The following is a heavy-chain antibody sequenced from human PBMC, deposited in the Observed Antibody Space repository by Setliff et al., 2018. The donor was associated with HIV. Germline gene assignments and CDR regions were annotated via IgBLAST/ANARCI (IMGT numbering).Heavy chain of an antibody. Sequence: GASVKVSCKASGYTLSNYYMHWVRQAPGQGLEWLGIINPSGESTTYAQRFQGRVTMTTDRSTSTGYMELSSLRSEDTAVYCCARDRGDLSLAYYLYYGMDVGGQGTTVTVSS. CDR1: GYTLSNYY. J-gene: IGHJ6*02. V-gene: IGHV1-46*01. CDR3: ARDRGDLSLAYYLYYGMDV. D-gene: IGHD3-10*01. CDR2: INPSGEST.